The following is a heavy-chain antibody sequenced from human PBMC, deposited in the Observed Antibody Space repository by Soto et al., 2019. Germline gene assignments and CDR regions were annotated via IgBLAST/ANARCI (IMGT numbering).Heavy chain of an antibody. CDR2: TYYRSKWYN. J-gene: IGHJ3*02. CDR1: GDSVSSNSAA. D-gene: IGHD1-1*01. CDR3: ASSLTTLGAFDI. Sequence: SQTLSLTCALSGDSVSSNSAAWNWIRQSPSRGLEWLGRTYYRSKWYNDYAVSVKSRITINPDTSKNQFSLQLNSVTPEDTAVYYCASSLTTLGAFDIWGQGTMVTVSS. V-gene: IGHV6-1*01.